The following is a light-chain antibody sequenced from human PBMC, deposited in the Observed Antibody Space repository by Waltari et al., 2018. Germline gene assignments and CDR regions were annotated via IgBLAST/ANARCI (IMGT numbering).Light chain of an antibody. V-gene: IGLV1-47*01. Sequence: QSVLTQPPSASGTPGQRVTISCSGISSNIGNNYVFWYQQLPGKAPKLLIYRNDKLPSRFPDRFSASKSVPSASLAIGGLRSEDEAIYHSPTCYNSLGRWVFGEGTKLTVL. CDR3: PTCYNSLGRWV. J-gene: IGLJ3*02. CDR1: SSNIGNNY. CDR2: RND.